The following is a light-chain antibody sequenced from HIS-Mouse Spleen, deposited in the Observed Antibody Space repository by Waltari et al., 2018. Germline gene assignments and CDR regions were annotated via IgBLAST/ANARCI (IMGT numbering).Light chain of an antibody. V-gene: IGLV2-23*01. CDR3: CSYAGSSTWV. Sequence: QSALTQPASVSGSPGPSITISCTGTSSDVGRHNLFSWYQQHPGKAPKPMIYEGSKRPSGVSNRFSGSKSGNTASLTISGLQAEDEADYYCCSYAGSSTWVFGGGTKLTVL. CDR1: SSDVGRHNL. J-gene: IGLJ3*02. CDR2: EGS.